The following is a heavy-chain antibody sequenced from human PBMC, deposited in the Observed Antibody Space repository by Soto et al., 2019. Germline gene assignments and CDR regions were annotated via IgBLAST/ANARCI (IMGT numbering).Heavy chain of an antibody. CDR1: GFTFSTYG. Sequence: GGSLRLSCAASGFTFSTYGMSWVRQAPGKGLEWVSVISGNGANTYHADSVRGRFTISRDNSKNTLYLQMNSLRAEDTAVYYCARDTKPYSFGSGSYYYWGQGALVTVSS. D-gene: IGHD3-10*01. CDR2: ISGNGANT. J-gene: IGHJ4*02. CDR3: ARDTKPYSFGSGSYYY. V-gene: IGHV3-23*01.